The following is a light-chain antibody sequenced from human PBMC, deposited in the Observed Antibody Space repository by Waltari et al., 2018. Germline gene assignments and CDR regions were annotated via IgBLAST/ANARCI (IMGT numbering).Light chain of an antibody. V-gene: IGLV2-14*01. CDR3: SSFTTIGTLVV. CDR1: RSDGGLLNH. Sequence: QSALTQPAPVSGSPGQWITIPCTGTRSDGGLLNHITWYQQQPGKAPKLLISEVTNRPSGVSNLFSGSKSGNTASLTISGLQAEDEAEYYCSSFTTIGTLVVFGGGTKLTVL. CDR2: EVT. J-gene: IGLJ2*01.